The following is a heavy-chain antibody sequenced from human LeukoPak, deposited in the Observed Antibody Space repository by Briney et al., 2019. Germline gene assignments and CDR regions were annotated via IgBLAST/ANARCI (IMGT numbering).Heavy chain of an antibody. CDR2: MWYDGSNK. V-gene: IGHV3-33*01. CDR1: GFSFSSYG. D-gene: IGHD5-18*01. Sequence: GGSLKLSCAASGFSFSSYGIDWVRHAPGKGLEWVAAMWYDGSNKYYADSVKGRFTISRDNSKNTLYLQMNSLRAEDTAVYYCARDRTVDTAMVYYYYGMDVWGQGTTVTVSS. CDR3: ARDRTVDTAMVYYYYGMDV. J-gene: IGHJ6*02.